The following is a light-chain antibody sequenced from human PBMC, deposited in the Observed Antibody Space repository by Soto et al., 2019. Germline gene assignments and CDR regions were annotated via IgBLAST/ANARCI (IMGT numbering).Light chain of an antibody. CDR2: GAS. V-gene: IGKV3-20*01. Sequence: ETVLTHSPGTLSLSPWELATLSCRSSQSVSSSYLAWCQQKPGQAPRLLIYGASSRATSIPDRFSGSGSGTDFTLTISSLQSEDFAVYYCQQHNTRRSITFGQGTRLEIK. CDR3: QQHNTRRSIT. J-gene: IGKJ5*01. CDR1: QSVSSSY.